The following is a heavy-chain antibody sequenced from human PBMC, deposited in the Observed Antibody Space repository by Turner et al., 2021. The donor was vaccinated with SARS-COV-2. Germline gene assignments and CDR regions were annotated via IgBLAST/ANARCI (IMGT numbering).Heavy chain of an antibody. D-gene: IGHD5-18*01. J-gene: IGHJ6*02. Sequence: QLQLKESAPGVAEPSASLSLSCAVSGGSNSSSSFYWDLIVQPPGKGLAWSGGWYYSGSTYYNPTLKARVMMSVYTTKNEFSLKLSSVTAADTAVYYCAILVDTFDYYYGMDVWGQGTTVTVSS. CDR3: AILVDTFDYYYGMDV. V-gene: IGHV4-39*01. CDR1: GGSNSSSSFY. CDR2: WYYSGST.